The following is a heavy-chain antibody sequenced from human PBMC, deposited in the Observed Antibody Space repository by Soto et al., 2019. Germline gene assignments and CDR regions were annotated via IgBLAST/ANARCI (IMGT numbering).Heavy chain of an antibody. Sequence: GFLRLSCAASGLIFSNYKMHWVRQAPGKGLVWVSRINTDGSITDYADSVKGRFTVSRDNPKNTLYLQMNSLRAEDTAVYYCARDTDGLHYWGQGTLVTVSS. CDR3: ARDTDGLHY. CDR2: INTDGSIT. J-gene: IGHJ4*02. V-gene: IGHV3-74*01. CDR1: GLIFSNYK.